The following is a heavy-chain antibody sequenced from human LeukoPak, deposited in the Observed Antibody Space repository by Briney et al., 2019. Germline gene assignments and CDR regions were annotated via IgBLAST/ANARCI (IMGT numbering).Heavy chain of an antibody. J-gene: IGHJ6*03. CDR3: AAGWHGTGSYSTYYYYMDV. Sequence: SVKVSCKASGFTFTSSAVQWVRQARGQRLEWIGWIVVGSGNTNYAQKFQERVTITRDMSTSTAYMELSSLRSEDTAVYYCAAGWHGTGSYSTYYYYMDVWGKGTTVTVSS. V-gene: IGHV1-58*01. CDR2: IVVGSGNT. CDR1: GFTFTSSA. D-gene: IGHD3-10*01.